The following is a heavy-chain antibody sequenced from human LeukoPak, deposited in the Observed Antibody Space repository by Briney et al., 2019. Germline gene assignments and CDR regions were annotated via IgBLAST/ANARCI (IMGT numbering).Heavy chain of an antibody. Sequence: GGSLRLSCAASGFSFSSYAMSWVRQAPGKGLEWVSHISGSGYSTYYADSVKGRFTISRDNSKNTLYLQMNSLRAEDTAVYYCVKGIIAVAAYFDYWGQGTLVTVSS. J-gene: IGHJ4*02. V-gene: IGHV3-23*01. CDR3: VKGIIAVAAYFDY. CDR2: ISGSGYST. D-gene: IGHD6-19*01. CDR1: GFSFSSYA.